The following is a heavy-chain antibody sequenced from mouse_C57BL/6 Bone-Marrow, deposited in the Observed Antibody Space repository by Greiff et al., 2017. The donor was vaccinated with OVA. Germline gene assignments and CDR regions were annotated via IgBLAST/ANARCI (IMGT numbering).Heavy chain of an antibody. D-gene: IGHD2-4*01. Sequence: EVQLVESGGGLVQPKGSLKLSCAASGFSFNTYAMNWVRQAPGKGLEWVARIRSKSNNYATYYADSVKDRFTISRDDSESMLYLQMNNLQTEDTAMYYCVRDDYDGFAYWGQGTLVTVSA. CDR3: VRDDYDGFAY. CDR1: GFSFNTYA. V-gene: IGHV10-1*01. CDR2: IRSKSNNYAT. J-gene: IGHJ3*01.